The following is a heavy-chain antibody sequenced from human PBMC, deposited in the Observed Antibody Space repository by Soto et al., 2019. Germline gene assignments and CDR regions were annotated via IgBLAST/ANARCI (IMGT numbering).Heavy chain of an antibody. CDR1: GGSFGSYT. CDR2: IVPAPGTE. J-gene: IGHJ4*02. CDR3: ATDRGGSTYCGPNCAFDN. V-gene: IGHV1-69*08. D-gene: IGHD2-21*01. Sequence: GASVKVSCKASGGSFGSYTISWARQAPGQGLEWMGRIVPAPGTENYAEKFQGRVTITADRSTGTANMELSSLRSEDTAVYYCATDRGGSTYCGPNCAFDNWGQGTLVTVSS.